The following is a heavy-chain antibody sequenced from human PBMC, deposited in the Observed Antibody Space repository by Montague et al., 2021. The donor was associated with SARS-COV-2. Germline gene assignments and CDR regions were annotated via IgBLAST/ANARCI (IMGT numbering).Heavy chain of an antibody. J-gene: IGHJ1*01. Sequence: SLRLSCAASGFKFDDYTLHWVRQVPGKGLQWVSLISWDGTTTHYADSLEGRFTISRDNNISSLYLQMSSLRTDDIGVYYCARGIGDRRSFLEFWGQGTLLTVSS. D-gene: IGHD4-17*01. CDR2: ISWDGTTT. CDR3: ARGIGDRRSFLEF. CDR1: GFKFDDYT. V-gene: IGHV3-43*01.